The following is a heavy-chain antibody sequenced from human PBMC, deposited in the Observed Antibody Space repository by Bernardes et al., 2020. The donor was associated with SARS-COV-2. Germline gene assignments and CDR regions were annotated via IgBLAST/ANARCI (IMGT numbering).Heavy chain of an antibody. J-gene: IGHJ4*02. CDR1: GYTLTELP. D-gene: IGHD3-3*01. Sequence: ASVKVSCKVSGYTLTELPIHRVRQAPGKGLEWMGGFDSEDGQTIYAQKFQGRVTMIEDTSTDTAYMELNSLRSEDTAVYFCAGRITLFGVITGFFDRCGKGTLVTVSS. V-gene: IGHV1-24*01. CDR2: FDSEDGQT. CDR3: AGRITLFGVITGFFDR.